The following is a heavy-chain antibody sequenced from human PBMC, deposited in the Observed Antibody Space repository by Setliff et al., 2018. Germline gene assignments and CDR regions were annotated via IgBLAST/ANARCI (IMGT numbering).Heavy chain of an antibody. CDR1: GGSFNVYF. J-gene: IGHJ4*02. D-gene: IGHD3-3*01. CDR3: RYWSGYYNNDY. V-gene: IGHV4-34*01. CDR2: ISHSGST. Sequence: ETLSLTCAVYGGSFNVYFWSWIRQPPGKGLEWIGEISHSGSTNYNPSLKSRVTMSVDKSKNQFSLNLNSVTAADTAVYYCRYWSGYYNNDYWGQGTLVTVSS.